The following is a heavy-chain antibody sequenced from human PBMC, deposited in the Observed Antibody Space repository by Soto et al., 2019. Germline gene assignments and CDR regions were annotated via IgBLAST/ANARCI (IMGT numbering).Heavy chain of an antibody. CDR1: GGTVASSHW. J-gene: IGHJ5*02. Sequence: SETLSLTCGVSGGTVASSHWWSWVRQSPGRGLEWIGNVYHTGDTNFNPSLHSRVTFSVDKSNNRFSLRLTSVTAADTAVYFCAREIVTAGGNNYFDPWGPGTLVTVSS. V-gene: IGHV4-4*02. CDR2: VYHTGDT. CDR3: AREIVTAGGNNYFDP. D-gene: IGHD2-21*02.